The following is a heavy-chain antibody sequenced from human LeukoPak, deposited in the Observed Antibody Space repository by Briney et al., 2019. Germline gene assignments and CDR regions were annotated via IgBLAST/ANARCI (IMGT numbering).Heavy chain of an antibody. CDR3: ARTTRSIVVVPAAVFDY. V-gene: IGHV4-34*01. J-gene: IGHJ4*02. Sequence: PSETLSLTCAVYGGSFSGYYWSWIRQPPGKGLEWIGEINHSGSTNYNPSLKSRDTISVDTSKNQFSLKLSSVTAADTAAYYCARTTRSIVVVPAAVFDYWGQGTLVTVSS. D-gene: IGHD2-2*01. CDR2: INHSGST. CDR1: GGSFSGYY.